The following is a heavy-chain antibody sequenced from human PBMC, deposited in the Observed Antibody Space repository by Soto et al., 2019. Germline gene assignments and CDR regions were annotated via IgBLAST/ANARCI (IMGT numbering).Heavy chain of an antibody. D-gene: IGHD6-19*01. J-gene: IGHJ6*02. Sequence: SVKVSCKASGGTFSSYAISWVRQAPGQGLEWMGGTIPIFGTANYAQKFQGRVTITADESTSTAYMELSSLRSEDTAVYYCARVHGYSSGWYVRRHYYYYGMDVWGQGTTVTVSS. CDR1: GGTFSSYA. V-gene: IGHV1-69*13. CDR2: TIPIFGTA. CDR3: ARVHGYSSGWYVRRHYYYYGMDV.